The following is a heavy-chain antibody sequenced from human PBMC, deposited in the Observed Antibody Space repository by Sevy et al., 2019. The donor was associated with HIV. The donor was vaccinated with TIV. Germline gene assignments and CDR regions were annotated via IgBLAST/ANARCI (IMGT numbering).Heavy chain of an antibody. Sequence: GSLRPSCAASGFTFSGSVIYWVRQPSGKGLEWVGRIRSKADSYATAYAASVKGRFTISRDDSKNTAFLQMNVLKTEDTAVYYCATPTMTSLDYFDYWGQGTLVTVSS. CDR1: GFTFSGSV. J-gene: IGHJ4*02. V-gene: IGHV3-73*01. CDR3: ATPTMTSLDYFDY. CDR2: IRSKADSYAT. D-gene: IGHD2-2*01.